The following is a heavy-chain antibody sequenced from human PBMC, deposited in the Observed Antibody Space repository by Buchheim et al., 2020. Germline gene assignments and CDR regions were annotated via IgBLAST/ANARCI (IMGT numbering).Heavy chain of an antibody. D-gene: IGHD3-22*01. V-gene: IGHV3-23*01. Sequence: EVQLLESGGGLVQPGGSLRLSCAASGFTFSSYAMSWVRQAPGKGLEWVSAISGSGGSTYYADSVKGRFTISRDNSKNTLYLQMNSLRAEDTAVYYCAKVLVFSPDSNYYDSSGYLVGPVIGAFDIWGQGT. CDR3: AKVLVFSPDSNYYDSSGYLVGPVIGAFDI. J-gene: IGHJ3*02. CDR2: ISGSGGST. CDR1: GFTFSSYA.